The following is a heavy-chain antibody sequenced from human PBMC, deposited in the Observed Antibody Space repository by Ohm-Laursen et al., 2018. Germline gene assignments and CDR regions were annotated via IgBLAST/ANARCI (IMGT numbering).Heavy chain of an antibody. CDR3: ARAYAMDV. CDR2: IKSDGSTT. J-gene: IGHJ6*02. CDR1: GFTFSSYW. Sequence: SLRLSCAASGFTFSSYWMHWVRQAPGKGLVWVSHIKSDGSTTTYADSVKGRFTISRDNAKNTVYLQMNSLRVEDTAVYYCARAYAMDVWGQGTTVTVSS. V-gene: IGHV3-74*01.